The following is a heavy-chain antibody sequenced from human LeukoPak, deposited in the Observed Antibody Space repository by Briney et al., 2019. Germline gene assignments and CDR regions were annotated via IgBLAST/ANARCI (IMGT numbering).Heavy chain of an antibody. Sequence: PSETLSLTWAVYGGSFSGYYWSWTRQPPGKGLEWIGEINHSGSTNYNPSLKSRVTMSVDTSKNQFSLKLSSVTAADTAVYYCARLRVVPAAPLYYYYYMDVWGKETTVTVSS. J-gene: IGHJ6*03. D-gene: IGHD2-2*01. CDR2: INHSGST. CDR3: ARLRVVPAAPLYYYYYMDV. V-gene: IGHV4-34*01. CDR1: GGSFSGYY.